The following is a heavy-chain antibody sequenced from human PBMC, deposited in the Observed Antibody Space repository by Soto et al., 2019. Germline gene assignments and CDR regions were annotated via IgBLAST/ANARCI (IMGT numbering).Heavy chain of an antibody. D-gene: IGHD3-3*01. V-gene: IGHV4-59*01. CDR3: ARGGNNYDFWSGYSTPYGMDV. J-gene: IGHJ6*02. CDR2: IYYSGST. Sequence: PSETLSLTCTVSGGSISSYDWSWIRQPPGKGLEWSEYIYYSGSTNYHPSLQSRVTISVDTSKNQFSLKLSSVTAADTAVYYCARGGNNYDFWSGYSTPYGMDVWGQGTTVTVSS. CDR1: GGSISSYD.